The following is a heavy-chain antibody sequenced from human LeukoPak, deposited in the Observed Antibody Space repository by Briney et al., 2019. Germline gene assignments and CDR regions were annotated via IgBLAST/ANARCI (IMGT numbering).Heavy chain of an antibody. CDR2: IYYSGST. J-gene: IGHJ3*02. D-gene: IGHD3-10*01. Sequence: PSETLSLTCTVSGGSISSSSYYWGWIRQPPGKGLEWIGSIYYSGSTYYNPSLKSRVTISVDTSKNQFSLKLSSVTAADTAVYYCARDITMVRGVIAFDIWGQGTMVTVSS. V-gene: IGHV4-39*07. CDR3: ARDITMVRGVIAFDI. CDR1: GGSISSSSYY.